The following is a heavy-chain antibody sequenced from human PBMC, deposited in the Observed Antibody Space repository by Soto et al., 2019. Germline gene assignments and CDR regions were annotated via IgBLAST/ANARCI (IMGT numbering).Heavy chain of an antibody. CDR3: ARGDFGFGELVYYMDV. J-gene: IGHJ6*03. V-gene: IGHV3-64*01. CDR2: ISSNGGST. CDR1: VFTFSSYA. Sequence: PGGSLRLSCAASVFTFSSYAMHWVRQAPGKGLEYVSAISSNGGSTYYANSVKGRFTISRDNSKNTLYLQMGSLRAEDMAVYYCARGDFGFGELVYYMDVWGKGTTVTVSS. D-gene: IGHD3-10*01.